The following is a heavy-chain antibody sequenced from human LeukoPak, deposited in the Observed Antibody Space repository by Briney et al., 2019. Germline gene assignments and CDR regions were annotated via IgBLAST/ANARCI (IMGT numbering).Heavy chain of an antibody. CDR2: ISGSGGST. J-gene: IGHJ4*02. V-gene: IGHV3-23*01. Sequence: GGSLRLSCAASRFTFSSYAMSWVRQAPGKGLEWVSAISGSGGSTYYADSVKGRFTISRDNSKNTLYLQMNSLRAEDTAVYYCAKGGGSYEYYFDYWGQGTLVTVSS. CDR1: RFTFSSYA. D-gene: IGHD1-26*01. CDR3: AKGGGSYEYYFDY.